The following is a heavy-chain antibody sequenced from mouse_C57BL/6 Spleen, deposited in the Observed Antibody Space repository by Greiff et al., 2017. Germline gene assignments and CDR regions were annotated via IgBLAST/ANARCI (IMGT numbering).Heavy chain of an antibody. V-gene: IGHV1-7*01. CDR3: ARRHYDGYYGAMDY. J-gene: IGHJ4*01. CDR2: INPSSGYT. CDR1: GYTFTSYC. D-gene: IGHD2-3*01. Sequence: QVQLQQSGAELATPGASVKLSCTASGYTFTSYCMHWVKQRPGQGLEWIGYINPSSGYTKYNQKFKDKATLTADKSSITAYMQLSSLTYEDSAVYYCARRHYDGYYGAMDYWGQGTSVTVSS.